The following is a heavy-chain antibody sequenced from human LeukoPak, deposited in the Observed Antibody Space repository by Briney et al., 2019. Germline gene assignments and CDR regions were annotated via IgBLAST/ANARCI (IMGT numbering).Heavy chain of an antibody. CDR3: ARGSMSEDYFQH. CDR1: GYTFTGHY. CDR2: INPNSGGT. V-gene: IGHV1-2*02. Sequence: ASVKVSCKASGYTFTGHYMHWVQQAPGQGLEWMGWINPNSGGTNYAQKFQGRVTMTRDTSISTAYMELTRLRSDDTAVYYCARGSMSEDYFQHWGQGTLVTVSS. J-gene: IGHJ1*01. D-gene: IGHD3-10*01.